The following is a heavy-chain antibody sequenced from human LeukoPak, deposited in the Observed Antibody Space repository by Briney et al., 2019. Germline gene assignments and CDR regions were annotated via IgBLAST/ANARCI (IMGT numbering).Heavy chain of an antibody. CDR1: GFTFSSYA. V-gene: IGHV3-23*01. CDR2: ISGSGGST. Sequence: PGGSLRLSCAASGFTFSSYAKSWVRQAPGKGLEWVSAISGSGGSTYYADSVKGRFTISRDNSKNTLYLQMNSLRAEDTAVYCCAKDYGSGSYIYYFDYWGQGTLVTVSS. J-gene: IGHJ4*02. CDR3: AKDYGSGSYIYYFDY. D-gene: IGHD3-10*01.